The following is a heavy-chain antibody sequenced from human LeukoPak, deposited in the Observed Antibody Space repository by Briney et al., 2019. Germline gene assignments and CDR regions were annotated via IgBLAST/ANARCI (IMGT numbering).Heavy chain of an antibody. CDR1: GGSISSSSYY. J-gene: IGHJ3*02. Sequence: SETLSLTCTVSGGSISSSSYYWGSIRQPPGKGLEWIGSIYYSGTTYYYPSLRSRLTISVDTSKNQFSLTLSSVTAADTAVYYCASRHNHAFDIWGQGTKVTVSS. V-gene: IGHV4-39*01. CDR3: ASRHNHAFDI. CDR2: IYYSGTT.